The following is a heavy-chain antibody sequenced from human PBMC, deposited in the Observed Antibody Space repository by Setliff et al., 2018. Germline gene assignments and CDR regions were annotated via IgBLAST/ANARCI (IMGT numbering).Heavy chain of an antibody. Sequence: GSLRLSCAAFGFTFSSHGMSWVRKAPAKGLEWVSTITSDGGTTWYADSVKGRFTIYRDNSKNILYLQMNSLRAQDTAVYYCTKDSNGEFADYWGQGTLVTVSS. CDR1: GFTFSSHG. V-gene: IGHV3-23*01. CDR2: ITSDGGTT. D-gene: IGHD1-1*01. J-gene: IGHJ4*02. CDR3: TKDSNGEFADY.